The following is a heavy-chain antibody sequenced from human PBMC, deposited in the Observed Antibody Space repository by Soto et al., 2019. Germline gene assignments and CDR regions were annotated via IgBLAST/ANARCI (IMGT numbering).Heavy chain of an antibody. J-gene: IGHJ5*02. Sequence: SLRLSCAASGFTFSSYGMHWVRQAPGKGLEWVAVIWYDGSNKYYADSVKGRFTISRDNSKNTLYLQMNSLRAEDTAVYYCARDLPYYYDSSGYGNWFDPWGQGTLVTVSS. V-gene: IGHV3-33*01. D-gene: IGHD3-22*01. CDR1: GFTFSSYG. CDR3: ARDLPYYYDSSGYGNWFDP. CDR2: IWYDGSNK.